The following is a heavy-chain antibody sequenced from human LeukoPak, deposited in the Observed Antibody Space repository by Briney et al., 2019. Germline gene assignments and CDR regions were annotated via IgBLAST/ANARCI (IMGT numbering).Heavy chain of an antibody. D-gene: IGHD3-9*01. Sequence: GRSLRLSCAASGFTFSSYGMHWVRQAPGKGLEGLAVIWYDGSNKYYADSVKGRFTISRDNSKNTLYLQMNSLRAEDTAVYYCARDAGRYFDCLGYWGQGTLVTVSS. V-gene: IGHV3-33*01. CDR3: ARDAGRYFDCLGY. CDR2: IWYDGSNK. CDR1: GFTFSSYG. J-gene: IGHJ4*02.